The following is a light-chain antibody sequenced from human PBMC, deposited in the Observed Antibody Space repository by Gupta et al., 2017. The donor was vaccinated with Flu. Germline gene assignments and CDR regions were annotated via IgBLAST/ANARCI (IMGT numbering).Light chain of an antibody. V-gene: IGKV3-20*01. J-gene: IGKJ1*01. Sequence: ENVLMQSPGTLSLSPGERATLPCRAGQSVSSNYLAWYQLKPGQAPRLLIYGASSRAPGIPDRFSGSGSGTDFTLTISRLEPEDFAVYYCHQYGTSPQTFGQGTKVDIE. CDR2: GAS. CDR3: HQYGTSPQT. CDR1: QSVSSNY.